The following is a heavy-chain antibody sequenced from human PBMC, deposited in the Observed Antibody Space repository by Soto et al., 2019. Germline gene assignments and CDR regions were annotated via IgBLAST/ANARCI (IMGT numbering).Heavy chain of an antibody. CDR2: IKQDGSKK. CDR3: ARATCSSSTCYAVYFDS. D-gene: IGHD2-2*01. Sequence: EVQLVESGGGLVQPGGSLRLSCVASGFTFSSYWMSWVRQAPGKGLEWVANIKQDGSKKYYVDSVKGRFTISRDNAKNSLYLEINSLRGEDTAVYYCARATCSSSTCYAVYFDSWGQGTLVTVSS. CDR1: GFTFSSYW. J-gene: IGHJ4*02. V-gene: IGHV3-7*01.